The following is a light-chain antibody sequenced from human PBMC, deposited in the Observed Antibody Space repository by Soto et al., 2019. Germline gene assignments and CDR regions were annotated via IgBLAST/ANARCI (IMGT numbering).Light chain of an antibody. V-gene: IGKV3-11*01. Sequence: EIVLTQSPATLSLSPGQRATLSCRASQSVKTFLVWYQHRPGQAPRVLIYDASHRASGIPVRFSGSGSGTDFTLTISSLEPEDAALYYCQQRSNWPPITFGQGTRLEI. J-gene: IGKJ5*01. CDR3: QQRSNWPPIT. CDR2: DAS. CDR1: QSVKTF.